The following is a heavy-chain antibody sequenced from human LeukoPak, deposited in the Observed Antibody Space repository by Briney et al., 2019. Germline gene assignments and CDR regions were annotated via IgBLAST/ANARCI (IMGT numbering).Heavy chain of an antibody. CDR3: ARPKEHYYYYYMDV. Sequence: SQTLSLTCTVSGGSISSGDYYWSWIRRPPGKGLGWIGYIYYSGSTYYNPSLKSRVTISVDTSKNQFSLKLSSVTAADTAVYYCARPKEHYYYYYMDVWGKGTTVTVSS. J-gene: IGHJ6*03. V-gene: IGHV4-30-4*08. CDR1: GGSISSGDYY. CDR2: IYYSGST.